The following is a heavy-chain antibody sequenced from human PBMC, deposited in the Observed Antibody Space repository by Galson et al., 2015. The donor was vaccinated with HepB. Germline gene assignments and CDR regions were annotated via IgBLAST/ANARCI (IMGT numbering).Heavy chain of an antibody. J-gene: IGHJ4*02. V-gene: IGHV1-69*13. CDR3: ARDGTGTSLYYFDY. D-gene: IGHD3/OR15-3a*01. CDR1: GGTFINYI. CDR2: FIPVFGTA. Sequence: SVKVSCKVSGGTFINYIFTWVRQAPGQGLEWMGGFIPVFGTANYAPKFQGRLTITADEFASTVYMELSSLRSEDTAMYYCARDGTGTSLYYFDYWGQGTLVTVSS.